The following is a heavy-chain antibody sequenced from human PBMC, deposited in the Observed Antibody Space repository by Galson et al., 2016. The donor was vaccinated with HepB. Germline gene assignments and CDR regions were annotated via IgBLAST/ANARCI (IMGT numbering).Heavy chain of an antibody. CDR3: PKDLRRSYAVVTAAPFDY. J-gene: IGHJ4*02. CDR1: GFTFSSYA. CDR2: ISGSGGST. V-gene: IGHV3-23*01. Sequence: SLRLSCAASGFTFSSYAMSWVRQAPGKGLEWVSAISGSGGSTYYADSVKGRFTISRDNSKNTLYLQMNSLRAEDTAVYYCPKDLRRSYAVVTAAPFDYWGQGTLVTVSS. D-gene: IGHD2-2*01.